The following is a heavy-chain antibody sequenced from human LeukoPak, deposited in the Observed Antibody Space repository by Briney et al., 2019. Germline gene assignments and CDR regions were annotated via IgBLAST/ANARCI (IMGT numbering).Heavy chain of an antibody. CDR2: INTGSTSI. Sequence: GGSLRLSCAASGSTFSSYSMSWARQAPGKGLEWLSYINTGSTSIYYADSVKGRFTISRDNAKNSLFLQMNTLRAEDTAVYYCTRTRSGFYFDYWGQGTLVTVAS. D-gene: IGHD3-3*01. J-gene: IGHJ4*02. CDR1: GSTFSSYS. V-gene: IGHV3-48*01. CDR3: TRTRSGFYFDY.